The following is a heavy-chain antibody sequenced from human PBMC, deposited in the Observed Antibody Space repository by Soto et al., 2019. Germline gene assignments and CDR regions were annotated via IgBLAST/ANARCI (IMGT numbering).Heavy chain of an antibody. Sequence: SVKVSCKASGGTFSSYAISWVRQAPGQGLEWMGGIIPIFGTANYAQKFQGRVTITADGSTSTAYMELSSLRSEDTAVYYCARTKVYGGSSRYYYYGMGAWGQGTTVTVSS. V-gene: IGHV1-69*13. J-gene: IGHJ6*02. D-gene: IGHD2-15*01. CDR1: GGTFSSYA. CDR3: ARTKVYGGSSRYYYYGMGA. CDR2: IIPIFGTA.